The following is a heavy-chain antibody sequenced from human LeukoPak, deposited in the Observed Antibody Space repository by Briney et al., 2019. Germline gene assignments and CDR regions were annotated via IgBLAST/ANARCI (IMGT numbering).Heavy chain of an antibody. Sequence: GGSLRLSCAASGFTFSSYGMSWVRQAPGTGVEWVSSISGNGVTTYYADSVKGRFTISRDNSKNTVYVQMNSLRDEDTAVYYCGRGRLYGSGTYYVFDYWGRGTLVTVSS. V-gene: IGHV3-23*01. CDR3: GRGRLYGSGTYYVFDY. CDR2: ISGNGVTT. D-gene: IGHD3-10*01. J-gene: IGHJ4*02. CDR1: GFTFSSYG.